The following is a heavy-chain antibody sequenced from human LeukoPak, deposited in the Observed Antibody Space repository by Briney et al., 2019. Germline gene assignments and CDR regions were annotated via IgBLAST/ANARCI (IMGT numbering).Heavy chain of an antibody. V-gene: IGHV4-61*02. CDR3: AREGVLAA. Sequence: SQTLSLTCTVSGGSISSGSYYWSWIRQPAGKGLEWIGRIYTSGSTNYNPSLKSRVTISVDTSKNQFSLKLSSVTAADTAVYYCAREGVLAAWGQGTLVTVSS. CDR2: IYTSGST. D-gene: IGHD3-3*02. J-gene: IGHJ5*02. CDR1: GGSISSGSYY.